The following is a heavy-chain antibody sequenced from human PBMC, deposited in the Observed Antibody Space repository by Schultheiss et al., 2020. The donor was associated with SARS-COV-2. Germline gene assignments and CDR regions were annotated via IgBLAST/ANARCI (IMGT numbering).Heavy chain of an antibody. D-gene: IGHD3-16*02. Sequence: GGSLRLSCAASGFTFSSYSMIWVRQAPGKGLEWVSSISSSTGYIFYADSVKGRFTIYRDNAKNSLYLQMNSLRAEDTAVYYCARYMISFGGIIVSGFDYWAQG. CDR1: GFTFSSYS. V-gene: IGHV3-21*01. CDR3: ARYMISFGGIIVSGFDY. J-gene: IGHJ4*02. CDR2: ISSSTGYI.